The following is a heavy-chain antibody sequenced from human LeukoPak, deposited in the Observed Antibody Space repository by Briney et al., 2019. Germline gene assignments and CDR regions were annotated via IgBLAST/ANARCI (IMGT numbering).Heavy chain of an antibody. D-gene: IGHD2/OR15-2a*01. CDR2: IYYSGDT. J-gene: IGHJ3*01. V-gene: IGHV4-59*01. CDR1: GGSISGYH. Sequence: PSETLSLTCTVSGGSISGYHWSWIRQPPGKGLEWIGFIYYSGDTKYNPSLRSRVSISLDTSRNQFSLKLTSVTAADTAVYYCARDPPSDASLREWFFYFRGKGTMVTVSS. CDR3: ARDPPSDASLREWFFYF.